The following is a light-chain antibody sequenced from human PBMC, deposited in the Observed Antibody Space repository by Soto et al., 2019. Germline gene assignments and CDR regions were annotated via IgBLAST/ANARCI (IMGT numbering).Light chain of an antibody. CDR1: QTISSW. Sequence: EIQMPPSPSTLSGSVVDRVTINLRASQTISSWLAWYQQKPGKAPKLLIYKASTLKSGVPSRFSGSGSGTEFTLTISSLQPDDFATYYCLKDHDDSWKCGKGTKVDIK. V-gene: IGKV1-5*03. CDR3: LKDHDDSWK. CDR2: KAS. J-gene: IGKJ1*01.